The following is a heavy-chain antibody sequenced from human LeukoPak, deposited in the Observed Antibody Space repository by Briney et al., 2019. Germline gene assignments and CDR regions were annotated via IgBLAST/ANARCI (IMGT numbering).Heavy chain of an antibody. D-gene: IGHD6-6*01. Sequence: GGSLRLSCAASGFTFSSLAMSWVRHAQGKGRDWGSAISGSGDSTYYADSVKGRFTISRDNSKNTLYLQMNSLRAEDTAVYYCAKSSSSPRLFDYWGQGTLVTVSS. V-gene: IGHV3-23*01. CDR1: GFTFSSLA. CDR2: ISGSGDST. J-gene: IGHJ4*02. CDR3: AKSSSSPRLFDY.